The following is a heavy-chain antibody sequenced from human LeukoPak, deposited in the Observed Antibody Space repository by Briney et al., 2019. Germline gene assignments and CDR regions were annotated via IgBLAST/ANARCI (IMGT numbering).Heavy chain of an antibody. V-gene: IGHV1-69*04. J-gene: IGHJ3*02. CDR1: GGTFSSYA. CDR2: IIPILGIA. D-gene: IGHD1-20*01. Sequence: SVKVSCKASGGTFSSYAISWVRQAPGQGLEWMGRIIPILGIANYAQKFQGRVTITADKSTSTAYMELSSLRSEDTAVYYCASPYNWNDLDAFDIWGQGTMVTVSS. CDR3: ASPYNWNDLDAFDI.